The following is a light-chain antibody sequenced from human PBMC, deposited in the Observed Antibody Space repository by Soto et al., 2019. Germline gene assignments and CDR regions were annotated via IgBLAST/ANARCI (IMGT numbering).Light chain of an antibody. V-gene: IGLV1-51*01. CDR2: DNS. CDR1: SSNVGNNY. Sequence: SVLTXPPSVSAAPGQKVTISCSGSSSNVGNNYVSWYQQLPGSAPKLVIYDNSKRPSGIPDRFSGSRSATSATLGITGLQSGDEADYYCGTWDSSLSAGVFGSGTKVTVL. J-gene: IGLJ1*01. CDR3: GTWDSSLSAGV.